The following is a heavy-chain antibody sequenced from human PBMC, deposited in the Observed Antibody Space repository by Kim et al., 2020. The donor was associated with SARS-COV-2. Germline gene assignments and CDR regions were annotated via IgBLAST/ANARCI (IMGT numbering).Heavy chain of an antibody. CDR3: ARDLNYYMDL. V-gene: IGHV3-33*01. Sequence: GGSLRLSCAASGFTFSDYGMHWVRQAPGKGLEWVAVVYFDGSVKSYADSVKGRLTISRDNSKNTLYLQMNSLRAEDTAMYYCARDLNYYMDLWGKGTTVTVSS. CDR2: VYFDGSVK. CDR1: GFTFSDYG. J-gene: IGHJ6*03.